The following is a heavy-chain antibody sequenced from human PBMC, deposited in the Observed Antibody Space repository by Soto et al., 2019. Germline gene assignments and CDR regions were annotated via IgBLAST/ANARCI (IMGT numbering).Heavy chain of an antibody. D-gene: IGHD3-22*01. V-gene: IGHV1-69*01. CDR3: ARGWGYDSNDYYYAY. Sequence: QVQLVQSGAEVRKPGSSVKVSCKASGGTFSRHAISWVRQAPGQGLEWMGGIIPIFGTANHARKLQGRVTIIADEATSAVYRELSSVRSEDTAMYYCARGWGYDSNDYYYAYGGQGTLVIVSS. CDR1: GGTFSRHA. J-gene: IGHJ4*02. CDR2: IIPIFGTA.